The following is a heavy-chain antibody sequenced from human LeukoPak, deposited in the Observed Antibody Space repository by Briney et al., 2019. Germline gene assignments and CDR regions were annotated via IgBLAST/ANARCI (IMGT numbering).Heavy chain of an antibody. V-gene: IGHV1-8*03. CDR2: MNPNSGNT. CDR1: GYTFTSYD. Sequence: GASVKVSCKASGYTFTSYDINWVRQATGQGLEWMGWMNPNSGNTGYAQKFQGRVTITRNTSISTAYMELSSLRSEDTAVYYCARAPRRVVVPAAIWFDPWGQGTLVTVSS. CDR3: ARAPRRVVVPAAIWFDP. J-gene: IGHJ5*02. D-gene: IGHD2-2*02.